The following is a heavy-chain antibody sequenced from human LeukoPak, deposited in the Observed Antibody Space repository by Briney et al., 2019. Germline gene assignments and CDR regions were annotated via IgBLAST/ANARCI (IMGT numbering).Heavy chain of an antibody. Sequence: SETLSLTCTVSGGSISSYYWSWIRQPPGKGLEWIGYIYYSGSTNYNPSLKSRVTISMVTSNNQFSLKLSSVTAADTAVYFCARGSSGYDLPDYWGQGTLVTVSS. CDR3: ARGSSGYDLPDY. CDR1: GGSISSYY. D-gene: IGHD5-12*01. J-gene: IGHJ4*02. V-gene: IGHV4-59*01. CDR2: IYYSGST.